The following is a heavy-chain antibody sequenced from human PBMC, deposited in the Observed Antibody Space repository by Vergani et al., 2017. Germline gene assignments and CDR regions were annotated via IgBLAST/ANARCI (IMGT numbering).Heavy chain of an antibody. D-gene: IGHD6-19*01. J-gene: IGHJ4*02. CDR3: ARARGAVAGYFDY. V-gene: IGHV4-34*01. CDR2: INDSGST. Sequence: VQLLESGGGLVQPGGSLRLTCAASEFTFSNYAMNWVRQAPGKGLEWFGEINDSGSTNYNPSLKSRATISVDTSKKQFSLKLNSVIAADTAVYYCARARGAVAGYFDYWGQGTQVTVSS. CDR1: EFTFSNYA.